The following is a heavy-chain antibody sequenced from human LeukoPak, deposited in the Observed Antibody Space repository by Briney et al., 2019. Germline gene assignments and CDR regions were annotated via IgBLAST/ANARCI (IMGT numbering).Heavy chain of an antibody. Sequence: NTSETLSLTCTVSGGSISSGGYYWSWIRQHPGKGLEWIGYIYYSGSTYYNPSLKSRVTISVDTSKNQFSLKLSSVTAADTAVYYCARTNDYGDYGPLGYGGQGTLVTVSS. CDR3: ARTNDYGDYGPLGY. CDR2: IYYSGST. CDR1: GGSISSGGYY. V-gene: IGHV4-31*03. D-gene: IGHD4-17*01. J-gene: IGHJ4*02.